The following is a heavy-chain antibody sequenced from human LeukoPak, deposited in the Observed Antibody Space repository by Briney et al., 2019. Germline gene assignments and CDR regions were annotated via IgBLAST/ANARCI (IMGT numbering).Heavy chain of an antibody. CDR3: ATYDFWSGYYQNYYFDY. CDR2: ISAYNGNT. J-gene: IGHJ4*02. V-gene: IGHV1-18*01. Sequence: GASVKVSCKASGYTFTSYGISWVRQAPGQGLAWMGWISAYNGNTNYAQKLQGRVTMTTDTSTSTAYMEMRSLRSDDTAVYYCATYDFWSGYYQNYYFDYWGQGTLVTVSS. CDR1: GYTFTSYG. D-gene: IGHD3-3*01.